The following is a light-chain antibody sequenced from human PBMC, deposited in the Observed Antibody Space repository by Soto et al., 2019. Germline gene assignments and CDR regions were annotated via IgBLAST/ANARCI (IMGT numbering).Light chain of an antibody. Sequence: DIPLTQSPSFLSASVGDRVTITCRASQDTRSYLAWYQQKPGKAPKLLIYVASTLQSGVPSRFSGSGSGTEFTRTISSLQPEDFATYYCQQHNSYPPTFGPGTKVEIK. CDR1: QDTRSY. CDR2: VAS. V-gene: IGKV1-9*01. J-gene: IGKJ3*01. CDR3: QQHNSYPPT.